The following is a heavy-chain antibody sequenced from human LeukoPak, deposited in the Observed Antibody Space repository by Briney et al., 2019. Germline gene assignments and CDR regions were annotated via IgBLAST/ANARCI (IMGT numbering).Heavy chain of an antibody. J-gene: IGHJ4*02. D-gene: IGHD3-10*01. CDR2: ISSSSSYI. Sequence: GGSLRRSCAASGFTFSSYSMNWVRQAPGKGLEWVSSISSSSSYIYYADSVKGRFTISRDNAKNSLYLQMNSLRAEDTAVYYCARDGYGNYYGSGSYSYWGQGTLVTVSS. CDR1: GFTFSSYS. V-gene: IGHV3-21*01. CDR3: ARDGYGNYYGSGSYSY.